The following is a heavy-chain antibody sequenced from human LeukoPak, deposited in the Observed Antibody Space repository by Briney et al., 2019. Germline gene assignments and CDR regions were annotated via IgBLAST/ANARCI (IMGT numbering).Heavy chain of an antibody. CDR2: IKSKTDGGTT. V-gene: IGHV3-15*01. J-gene: IGHJ3*02. D-gene: IGHD3-3*01. Sequence: GGSLRLSCAASGFTFSNAWMSWVRQAPGKGLEWVGRIKSKTDGGTTDYAAPVKGRFTISRDDSKNTLYLQMNSLKTEDTAVYYCTTLKLGVGAFDIWGQGTMVTVSS. CDR3: TTLKLGVGAFDI. CDR1: GFTFSNAW.